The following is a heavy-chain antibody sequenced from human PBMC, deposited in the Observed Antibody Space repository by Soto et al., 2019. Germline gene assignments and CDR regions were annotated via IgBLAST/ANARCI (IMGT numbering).Heavy chain of an antibody. CDR2: ISYDGSNK. CDR1: GFTFSSYA. CDR3: ARENTPQYYYVPLMAGYFDY. Sequence: PGGSLRLSCAASGFTFSSYAMHWVRQAPGKGLEWVAVISYDGSNKYYADSVKGRFTISRDNSKNTLYLQMNSLRAEDTAVYYCARENTPQYYYVPLMAGYFDYLGQGTLVTVSS. J-gene: IGHJ4*02. D-gene: IGHD3-10*02. V-gene: IGHV3-30-3*01.